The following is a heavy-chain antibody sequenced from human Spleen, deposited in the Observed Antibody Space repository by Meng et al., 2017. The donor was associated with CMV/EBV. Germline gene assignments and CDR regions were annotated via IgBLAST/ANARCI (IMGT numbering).Heavy chain of an antibody. D-gene: IGHD3-22*01. CDR1: GFTFSTYW. CDR2: IKQDGSER. J-gene: IGHJ3*02. V-gene: IGHV3-7*01. CDR3: ARGGSYYDSDDAVDI. Sequence: GGSLRLSCAASGFTFSTYWMNWVRQAPGKGLEWVANIKQDGSERYYVDPVKGRFTISRDNARNSLYLQMSSLRADDTAVYFCARGGSYYDSDDAVDIWGQGTMVTVSS.